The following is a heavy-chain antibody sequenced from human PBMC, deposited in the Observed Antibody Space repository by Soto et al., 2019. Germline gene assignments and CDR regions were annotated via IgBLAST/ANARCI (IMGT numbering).Heavy chain of an antibody. CDR3: ARGGTAEADF. D-gene: IGHD2-21*02. CDR2: ASPLSATT. J-gene: IGHJ4*02. Sequence: QAQLVQSGAEVKEPGASVKVSCKASGYTFTGYGITWVRQAPGQGLEWMGWASPLSATTNYAPKFQGRVTMPTDSSTNMADIELRSLRSDDTAVYYFARGGTAEADFWGQVTLVSVSS. V-gene: IGHV1-18*01. CDR1: GYTFTGYG.